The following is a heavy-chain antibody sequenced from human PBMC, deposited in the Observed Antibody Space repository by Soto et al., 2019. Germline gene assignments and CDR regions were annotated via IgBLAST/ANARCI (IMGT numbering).Heavy chain of an antibody. Sequence: XXSLKLSCKGSGYSFTSYWIVWVRQMPGKGLEWMGIIYPGDSDTRYSPSFQGQVTISADKSISTAYLQWSSLKASDTAMYYCARAFAPFSSLFDYWGQGTLVTVSS. D-gene: IGHD2-2*01. J-gene: IGHJ4*02. V-gene: IGHV5-51*01. CDR3: ARAFAPFSSLFDY. CDR1: GYSFTSYW. CDR2: IYPGDSDT.